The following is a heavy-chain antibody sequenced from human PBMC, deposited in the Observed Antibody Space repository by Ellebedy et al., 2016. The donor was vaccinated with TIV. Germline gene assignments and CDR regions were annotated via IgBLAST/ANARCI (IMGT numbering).Heavy chain of an antibody. CDR3: ARVPPPRSYYYYGMDV. D-gene: IGHD1-14*01. Sequence: SETLSPTXTVSGGSVSSGSYYWSWIRQPPGKGLEWIGYIYYSGSTNYNPSLKSRVTISVDTSKNQFSLKLSSVTAADTAVYYCARVPPPRSYYYYGMDVWGQGTTVTVSS. CDR1: GGSVSSGSYY. V-gene: IGHV4-61*01. J-gene: IGHJ6*02. CDR2: IYYSGST.